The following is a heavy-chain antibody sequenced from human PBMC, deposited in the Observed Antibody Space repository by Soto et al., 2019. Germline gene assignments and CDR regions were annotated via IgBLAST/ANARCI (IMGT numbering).Heavy chain of an antibody. V-gene: IGHV1-69*01. CDR1: GGTFSSYA. D-gene: IGHD6-13*01. Sequence: QVQLGQSGAEVKKPGSSVKVSCKASGGTFSSYAISWVRQAPGQGLEWMGGIIPIFGTANYAQKFQGRVTLTADESTSTAYMELSSLRSEDTAVYYCARSRIAATHIYYYYGMDVWGQGTTVTVSS. J-gene: IGHJ6*02. CDR3: ARSRIAATHIYYYYGMDV. CDR2: IIPIFGTA.